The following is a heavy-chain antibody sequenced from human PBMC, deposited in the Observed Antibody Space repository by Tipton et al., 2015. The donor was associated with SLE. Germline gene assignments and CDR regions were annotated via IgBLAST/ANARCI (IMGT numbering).Heavy chain of an antibody. Sequence: SLRLSCAASGSTVSSIYMTWVRQAPGEGPEWVSCIYRDGTTYYRDSVKGRFAISRDNSKNMLYLQMNSLRAEDTAVYYCARDTPHFYWGQGTLVTVSS. CDR1: GSTVSSIY. CDR2: IYRDGTT. CDR3: ARDTPHFY. V-gene: IGHV3-53*01. J-gene: IGHJ4*02.